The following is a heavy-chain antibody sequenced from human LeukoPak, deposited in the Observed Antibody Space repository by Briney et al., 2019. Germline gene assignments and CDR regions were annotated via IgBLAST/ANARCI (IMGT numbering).Heavy chain of an antibody. CDR1: GFTFSSYA. CDR2: ISGSGGTT. D-gene: IGHD6-13*01. Sequence: GGSLRLSCAASGFTFSSYAMSWVRQAPGKGLEWVSAISGSGGTTYYADSVKGRFTISRDNSKNTLYLQMNSLRAEDTAVYYCVKAPGIYYYYMDVWGKGTTVTISS. J-gene: IGHJ6*03. V-gene: IGHV3-23*01. CDR3: VKAPGIYYYYMDV.